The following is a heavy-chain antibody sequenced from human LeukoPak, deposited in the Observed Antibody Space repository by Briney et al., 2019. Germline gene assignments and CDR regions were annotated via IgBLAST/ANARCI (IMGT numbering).Heavy chain of an antibody. V-gene: IGHV3-15*01. Sequence: GVLRLSCAASGLSISNDWLSWVRQAPGKGLEWVARVKSKSAGERTDYAAPVKGRFTISRDDSKNTLYLQMNSLKTEDTAVYYCTLIQGWGSGSYYRDFWGQGTLVTVSS. CDR2: VKSKSAGERT. J-gene: IGHJ4*02. D-gene: IGHD3-10*01. CDR1: GLSISNDW. CDR3: TLIQGWGSGSYYRDF.